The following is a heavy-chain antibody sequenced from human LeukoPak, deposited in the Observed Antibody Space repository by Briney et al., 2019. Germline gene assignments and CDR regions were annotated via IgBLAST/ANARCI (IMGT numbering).Heavy chain of an antibody. J-gene: IGHJ4*02. V-gene: IGHV4-59*01. CDR1: GGSISSYY. CDR2: IYYSGST. Sequence: PSETLSLTCTVSGGSISSYYWSWIRQPPGKGLEWIGYIYYSGSTNYNPSLKSRVTISVDTSKNQFSLKLSSVPAADTAVYYCARGRPRSGYYPFDYWGQGTLVTVSS. CDR3: ARGRPRSGYYPFDY. D-gene: IGHD3-3*01.